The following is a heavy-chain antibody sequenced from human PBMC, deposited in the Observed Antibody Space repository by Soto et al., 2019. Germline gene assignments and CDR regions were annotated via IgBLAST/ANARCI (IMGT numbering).Heavy chain of an antibody. D-gene: IGHD6-19*01. CDR3: EKDPYSSGWYYYFDY. J-gene: IGHJ4*02. CDR2: IYYSGST. Sequence: ESLSLTFTDSGGCVSGGAYSKSWIRQPPEKGLEWIGYIYYSGSTNYSPSLKSRVTISVDTSKNQFSLKLTYVTAADTAVYYCEKDPYSSGWYYYFDYWGQGTLVTGSS. CDR1: GGCVSGGAYS. V-gene: IGHV4-61*08.